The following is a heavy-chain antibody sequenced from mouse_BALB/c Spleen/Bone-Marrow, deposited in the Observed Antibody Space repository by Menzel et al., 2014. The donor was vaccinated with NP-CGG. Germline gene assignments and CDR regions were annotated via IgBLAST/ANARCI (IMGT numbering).Heavy chain of an antibody. J-gene: IGHJ4*01. D-gene: IGHD2-4*01. CDR3: ARRDYDYDDYSMDY. CDR1: GYTFTSYW. CDR2: MFPRTGAT. V-gene: IGHV1S132*01. Sequence: QVQLQQSGAELVKPGASVKLSCKTSGYTFTSYWIQWVKQRPGQGLGWIGEMFPRTGATYYNERFRGRATLTIDTSFSTAYMQLSSLTSEDSAVYFCARRDYDYDDYSMDYWGQGTSVTVSS.